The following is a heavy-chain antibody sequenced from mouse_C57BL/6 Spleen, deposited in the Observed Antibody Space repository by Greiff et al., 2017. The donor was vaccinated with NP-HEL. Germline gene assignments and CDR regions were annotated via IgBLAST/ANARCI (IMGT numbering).Heavy chain of an antibody. J-gene: IGHJ2*01. CDR3: ARRPFYGSYFDY. CDR2: ISSGSSTI. CDR1: GFTFSDYG. Sequence: EVQLVESGGGLVKPGGSLKLSCAASGFTFSDYGMHWVRQAPEKGLEWVAYISSGSSTIYYADTVKGRFTISRDNVKNTLFLQMTSLRSEDTAMYYCARRPFYGSYFDYWGQGTTLTVSS. D-gene: IGHD2-1*01. V-gene: IGHV5-17*01.